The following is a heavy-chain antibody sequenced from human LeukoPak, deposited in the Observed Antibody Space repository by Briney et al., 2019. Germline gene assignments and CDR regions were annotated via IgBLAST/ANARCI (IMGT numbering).Heavy chain of an antibody. Sequence: GRTLRLSCAASGFTFSTYFLHWVRQAPGNGLEWVAVIASVGSDTFYAESVKGRFTISRDNFKNTLYLHMNSLRAEDAAVYFCARERQDYIVHSGFFDIWGEGTMVTVSS. V-gene: IGHV3-30-3*01. CDR2: IASVGSDT. J-gene: IGHJ3*02. CDR1: GFTFSTYF. CDR3: ARERQDYIVHSGFFDI. D-gene: IGHD4-11*01.